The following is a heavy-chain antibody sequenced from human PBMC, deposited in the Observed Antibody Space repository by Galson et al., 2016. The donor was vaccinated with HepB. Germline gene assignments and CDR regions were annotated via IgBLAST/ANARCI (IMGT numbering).Heavy chain of an antibody. CDR3: ARVEYLGTPTVTFDF. V-gene: IGHV4-39*01. D-gene: IGHD4-17*01. CDR2: ISYSGTT. J-gene: IGHJ4*02. Sequence: SETLSLTCSVSGGSISSTSYFWAWLRQPPGKGLEWIGSISYSGTTYDNLSLKSRATISKDMSKNQFSLRLNSVTAADTAVYYCARVEYLGTPTVTFDFWGQGTLVTVSS. CDR1: GGSISSTSYF.